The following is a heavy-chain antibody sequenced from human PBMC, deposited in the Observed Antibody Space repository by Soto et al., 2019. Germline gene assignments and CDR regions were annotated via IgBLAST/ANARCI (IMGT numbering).Heavy chain of an antibody. CDR3: ASSRAMYCSGGSCYLGAFDI. J-gene: IGHJ3*02. D-gene: IGHD2-15*01. V-gene: IGHV5-51*01. CDR2: IYPGDSDT. CDR1: GYSFTSYW. Sequence: GESLKISCKGSGYSFTSYWIGWVRQMPGKGLEWMGIIYPGDSDTRYSPSFQGQVTISADKSISTAYLQWSSLKASDTAMYYCASSRAMYCSGGSCYLGAFDIWGQGTMVTVSS.